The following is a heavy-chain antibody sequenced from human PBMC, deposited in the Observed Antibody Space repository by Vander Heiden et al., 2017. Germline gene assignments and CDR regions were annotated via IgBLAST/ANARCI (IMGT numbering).Heavy chain of an antibody. V-gene: IGHV3-30-3*01. CDR1: GFPFSSYA. J-gene: IGHJ4*02. D-gene: IGHD1-26*01. CDR3: AREAEEWELHSYYFDY. CDR2: ISYDGSNK. Sequence: QVQLVESGGGVVQPGRSLRLSCAASGFPFSSYALHWVRQAPGKGLGWVAVISYDGSNKYYADSVKGRFTISRDNSKNTLYLQMNSLRAEDTAVYYCAREAEEWELHSYYFDYWGQGTLVTVSS.